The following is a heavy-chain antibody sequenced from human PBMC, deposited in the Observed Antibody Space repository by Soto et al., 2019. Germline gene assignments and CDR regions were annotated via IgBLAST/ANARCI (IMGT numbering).Heavy chain of an antibody. CDR1: GFTFSDYY. CDR2: ISSSSSYT. D-gene: IGHD3-16*02. J-gene: IGHJ6*02. Sequence: GGSLRLSCAASGFTFSDYYMSWIRQAPGKGLEWVSYISSSSSYTNYADSVRGRFTISRDNAKNSLYLQMNSLRAEDTAVYYCARDRSEYDYVWGSYRPPTPYYYGMDVWGQGTTVTVSS. V-gene: IGHV3-11*06. CDR3: ARDRSEYDYVWGSYRPPTPYYYGMDV.